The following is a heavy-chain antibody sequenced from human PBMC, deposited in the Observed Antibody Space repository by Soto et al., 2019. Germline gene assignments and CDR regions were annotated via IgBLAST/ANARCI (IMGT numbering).Heavy chain of an antibody. J-gene: IGHJ6*03. CDR2: INHSGST. CDR3: ARGLSVGCSSTSCLHMDV. CDR1: GGSFSGYY. D-gene: IGHD2-2*01. Sequence: PSETLSLTCAVYGGSFSGYYWSWIRQPPGKGLEWIGEINHSGSTNYNPSLKSRVTISEDTSKNQFSLKLSSVTAADTAVFYCARGLSVGCSSTSCLHMDVWGKGTTVTVSS. V-gene: IGHV4-34*01.